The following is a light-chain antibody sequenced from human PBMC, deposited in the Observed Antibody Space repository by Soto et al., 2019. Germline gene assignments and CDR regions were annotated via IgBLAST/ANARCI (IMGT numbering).Light chain of an antibody. Sequence: DIQMTQSPSSLSASVGDRVTITCRASESISNYLNWYQQKPGKAPKLLIYAASSLQSGVPSRFNGSASGTDFTLTISSLQPEDFATYYCQQSYSTPWTFGQGTKVEIK. CDR2: AAS. CDR3: QQSYSTPWT. CDR1: ESISNY. J-gene: IGKJ1*01. V-gene: IGKV1-39*01.